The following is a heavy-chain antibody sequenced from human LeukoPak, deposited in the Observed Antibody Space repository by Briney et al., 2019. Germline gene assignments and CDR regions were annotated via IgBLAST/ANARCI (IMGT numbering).Heavy chain of an antibody. J-gene: IGHJ4*02. V-gene: IGHV1-18*01. CDR2: ISAYNGNT. Sequence: ASVKVSCKASGYTFTSYGISWVRQAPGQGLEWMGWISAYNGNTNYAQKLQGRVTMTTDTSTSTAYMELRSLRSDDTAVYYRARRNYYDSSEYFDYWGQGTLVTVSS. CDR1: GYTFTSYG. D-gene: IGHD3-22*01. CDR3: ARRNYYDSSEYFDY.